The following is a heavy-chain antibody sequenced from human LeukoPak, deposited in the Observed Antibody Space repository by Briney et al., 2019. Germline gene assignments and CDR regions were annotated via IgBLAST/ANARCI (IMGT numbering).Heavy chain of an antibody. V-gene: IGHV1-8*03. Sequence: GASVKGSCKASGYTFTTYDIDWVRQATGQGLEWMGWMNPNSGYTGYAQKFQGRVTITRDTSISTAYMELSSLRSEDTAVYYCARVAGSIDHWGQGTLVTVSS. J-gene: IGHJ4*02. CDR1: GYTFTTYD. D-gene: IGHD6-19*01. CDR3: ARVAGSIDH. CDR2: MNPNSGYT.